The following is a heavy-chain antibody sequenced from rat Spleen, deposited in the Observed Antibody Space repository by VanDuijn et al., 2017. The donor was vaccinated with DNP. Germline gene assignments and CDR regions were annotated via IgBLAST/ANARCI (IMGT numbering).Heavy chain of an antibody. CDR3: ARYSLIKRMWDY. CDR2: INQDSSTI. D-gene: IGHD1-2*01. CDR1: GFNFNDYW. J-gene: IGHJ2*01. Sequence: EVKLVESGGGLVQPGRSLKLSCAASGFNFNDYWMGWVRQAPGKGLEWIGEINQDSSTIKYIPSLKDKFTISRDNGQNTLYLQMTSLRSEDMATYYCARYSLIKRMWDYWGQGVTVTVSS. V-gene: IGHV4-2*01.